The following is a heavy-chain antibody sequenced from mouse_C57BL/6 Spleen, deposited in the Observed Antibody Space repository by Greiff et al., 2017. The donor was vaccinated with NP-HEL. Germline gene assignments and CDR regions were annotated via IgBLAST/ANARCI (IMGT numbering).Heavy chain of an antibody. CDR3: AREGDGYYVKFAY. CDR1: GYTFTSYW. Sequence: QVQLQQPGAELVKPGASVKMSCKASGYTFTSYWITWVKQRPGQGLEWIGDIYPGSGSTNYNEKLNSKATLTVDTSSSTAYMQLSSLTSEDSAVYYCAREGDGYYVKFAYWGQGTLVTVSA. V-gene: IGHV1-55*01. J-gene: IGHJ3*01. D-gene: IGHD2-3*01. CDR2: IYPGSGST.